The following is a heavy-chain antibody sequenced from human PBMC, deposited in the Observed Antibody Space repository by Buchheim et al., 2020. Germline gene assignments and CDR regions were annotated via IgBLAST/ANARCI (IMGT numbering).Heavy chain of an antibody. CDR2: INHSGST. CDR1: GGSISPDY. J-gene: IGHJ5*02. D-gene: IGHD5-12*01. CDR3: ASIGYSGRAA. V-gene: IGHV4-59*12. Sequence: QVQLQESGPGLVKPSETLSLTCTVSGGSISPDYWTWIRQPPGKGLEWIGEINHSGSTNYNPSLKSRVTISVDTSKNQFSLKLSSVTAADTAVYYCASIGYSGRAAWGQGTL.